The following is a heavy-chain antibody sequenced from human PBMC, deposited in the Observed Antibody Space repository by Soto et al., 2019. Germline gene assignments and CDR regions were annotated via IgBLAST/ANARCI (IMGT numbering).Heavy chain of an antibody. V-gene: IGHV4-4*09. CDR3: ARYAFTPGGYHFDF. D-gene: IGHD2-15*01. Sequence: PSETLSLTCTVSGASISSYYWSWIRHSPEKGLEWIGHISSSGSLTNNPSLRGRVTISADTSKNQVSLNLKSMTAADTAMYHCARYAFTPGGYHFDFWGEGTLVTVSS. CDR1: GASISSYY. CDR2: ISSSGSL. J-gene: IGHJ4*02.